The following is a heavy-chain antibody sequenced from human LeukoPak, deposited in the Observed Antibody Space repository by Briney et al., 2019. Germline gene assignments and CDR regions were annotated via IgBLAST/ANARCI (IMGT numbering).Heavy chain of an antibody. J-gene: IGHJ4*02. CDR3: ARGWYRDY. CDR2: INHSGST. V-gene: IGHV4-34*01. Sequence: RSSETLSLTCAVYGGSFSGYYWSWIRQPPGKGLEWIGEINHSGSTNYNPSLKSRVTISVDTSENQFSLKLSSVTAADTAVYYCARGWYRDYWGQGTLVTVSS. CDR1: GGSFSGYY. D-gene: IGHD2-15*01.